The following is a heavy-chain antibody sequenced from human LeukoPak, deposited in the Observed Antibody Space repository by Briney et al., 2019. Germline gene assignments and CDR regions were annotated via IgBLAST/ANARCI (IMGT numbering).Heavy chain of an antibody. D-gene: IGHD1-14*01. J-gene: IGHJ4*02. CDR3: ATGAPLDY. CDR2: LYTSGST. V-gene: IGHV4-4*07. Sequence: PSETLSLTCTVSGTSISSHYWSWIRQPAGKGLEWIGRLYTSGSTKYNPSLKSRVSMSVDTSKNQFSLKLTSVTAADTAVYFCATGAPLDYWGQGTLVTVSS. CDR1: GTSISSHY.